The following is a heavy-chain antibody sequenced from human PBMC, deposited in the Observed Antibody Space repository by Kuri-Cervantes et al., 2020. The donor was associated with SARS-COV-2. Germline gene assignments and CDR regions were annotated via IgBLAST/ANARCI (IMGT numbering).Heavy chain of an antibody. D-gene: IGHD5-18*01. CDR2: ISSSGSTI. J-gene: IGHJ4*02. V-gene: IGHV3-11*04. Sequence: GESLKISCAASGFTFSNAWMSWVRQAPGKGLEWVSYISSSGSTIYYADSVKGRFTISRDNAKNSLYLQMNSLRAEDTAVYYCARGRTAMEYFDYWGQGTLVTVSS. CDR1: GFTFSNAW. CDR3: ARGRTAMEYFDY.